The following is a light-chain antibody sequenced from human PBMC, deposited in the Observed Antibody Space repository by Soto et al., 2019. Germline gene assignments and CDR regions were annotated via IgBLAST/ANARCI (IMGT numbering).Light chain of an antibody. J-gene: IGLJ1*01. CDR3: ASWDDSLNGV. CDR1: SSNIGSNT. Sequence: QSVLTQPPSASGTPGQRVTISCSGSSSNIGSNTVNWYQQLPGTAPKLLIYSNNQRPSGVPDRFSGSKSGTSASLAISGLQSEDEAAYYCASWDDSLNGVFGTWTK. CDR2: SNN. V-gene: IGLV1-44*01.